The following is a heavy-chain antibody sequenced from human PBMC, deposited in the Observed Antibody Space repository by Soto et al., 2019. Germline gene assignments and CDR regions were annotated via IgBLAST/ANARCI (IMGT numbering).Heavy chain of an antibody. CDR2: ITTEGSGA. J-gene: IGHJ4*02. CDR1: GFTFSNYW. V-gene: IGHV3-74*01. Sequence: PGGSLRLSCAASGFTFSNYWMHWVRQGPGKGLEWVARITTEGSGADYADSVQARFTISRDNARNMVYLQMYSLGAEDTAVYYCARVSTLEKIRNSIDHWGQGTLVTVSS. D-gene: IGHD3-3*01. CDR3: ARVSTLEKIRNSIDH.